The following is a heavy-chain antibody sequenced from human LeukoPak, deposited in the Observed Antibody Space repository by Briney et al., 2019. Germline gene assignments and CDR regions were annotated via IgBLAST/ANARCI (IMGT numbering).Heavy chain of an antibody. CDR3: AASGWPSNSLGV. CDR1: GTSINNYY. D-gene: IGHD6-19*01. J-gene: IGHJ6*02. CDR2: IHYSGST. V-gene: IGHV4-59*01. Sequence: PSETLSLTCTVSGTSINNYYWHWIRQPPGKGLEWIGYIHYSGSTNYNPSLKSRITMSLDTSKSQFSLKLSSVTSADTAVYYCAASGWPSNSLGVWGQGTTVTVSS.